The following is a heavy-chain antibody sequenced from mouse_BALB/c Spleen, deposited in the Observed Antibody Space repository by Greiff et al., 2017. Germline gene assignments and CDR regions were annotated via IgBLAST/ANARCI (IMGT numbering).Heavy chain of an antibody. CDR1: GFTFSSYG. D-gene: IGHD2-3*01. CDR2: INSNGGST. Sequence: EVQRVESGGGLVQPGGSLKLSCAASGFTFSSYGMSWVRQTPDKRLELVATINSNGGSTYYPDSVKGRFTISRDNAKNTLYLQMSSLKSEDTAMYYCARGGDGYTYAMDYWGQGTSVTVSS. CDR3: ARGGDGYTYAMDY. V-gene: IGHV5-6-3*01. J-gene: IGHJ4*01.